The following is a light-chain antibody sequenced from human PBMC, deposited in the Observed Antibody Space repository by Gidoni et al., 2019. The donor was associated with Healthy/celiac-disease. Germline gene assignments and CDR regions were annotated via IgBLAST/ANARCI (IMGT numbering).Light chain of an antibody. CDR2: KDS. CDR3: QSADSSGVV. V-gene: IGLV3-25*03. Sequence: SYELTQPHSVSVSPGQTDRITCSGDALPKQYAYWYQQKPGQAPVLGIYKDSERPSGIPERFSGSSSGTTVTLTISGVQAEDEADYYCQSADSSGVVFGGGTKLTV. CDR1: ALPKQY. J-gene: IGLJ2*01.